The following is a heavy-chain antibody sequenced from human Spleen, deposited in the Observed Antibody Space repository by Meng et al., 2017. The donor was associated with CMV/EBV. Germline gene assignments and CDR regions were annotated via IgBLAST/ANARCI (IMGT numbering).Heavy chain of an antibody. Sequence: GESLKISCAASGFTFDDYTMHWVRQAPGKGLEWVSFISSGGGTIYYADSLRGRFTVSRDNAKNSLLLQLHSLRAEDTAIYYCARGSYGIAYAMDVWGRGTTVTVSS. CDR2: ISSGGGTI. D-gene: IGHD5-18*01. V-gene: IGHV3-11*01. CDR1: GFTFDDYT. J-gene: IGHJ6*02. CDR3: ARGSYGIAYAMDV.